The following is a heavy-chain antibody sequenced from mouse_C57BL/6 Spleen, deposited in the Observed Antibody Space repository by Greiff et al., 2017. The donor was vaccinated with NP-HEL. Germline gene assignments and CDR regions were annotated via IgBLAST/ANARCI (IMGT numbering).Heavy chain of an antibody. J-gene: IGHJ1*03. D-gene: IGHD1-1*01. Sequence: QVQLKQPGAELVRPGSSVKLSCKASGYTFTIYWMDWVKQRPGQGLEWIGNIYPSDSETHYNQKFKDKATLTVDKSSSTAYMQLSSLTSEDSAVYYCARPYYYGSRRWYFDVWGTGTTVTVSS. CDR3: ARPYYYGSRRWYFDV. CDR2: IYPSDSET. V-gene: IGHV1-61*01. CDR1: GYTFTIYW.